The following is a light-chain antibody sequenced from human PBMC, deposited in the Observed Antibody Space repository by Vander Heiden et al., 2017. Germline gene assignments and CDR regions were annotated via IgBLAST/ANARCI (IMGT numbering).Light chain of an antibody. CDR2: GNA. CDR1: SSNIGAGYD. V-gene: IGLV1-40*01. J-gene: IGLJ3*02. Sequence: QSVLTQQPSVSGAPGQRVTISCTGSSSNIGAGYDVHWYQHLPRTAPKLLIYGNAYRPSGVPDRFSGSKSGTSAALAITGLQSDDEAYYYCQSYDHGLSGVFGGGTKLTVL. CDR3: QSYDHGLSGV.